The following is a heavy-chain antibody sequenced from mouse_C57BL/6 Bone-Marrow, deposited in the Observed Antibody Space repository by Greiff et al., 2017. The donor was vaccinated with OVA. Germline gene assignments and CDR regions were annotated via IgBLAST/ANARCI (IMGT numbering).Heavy chain of an antibody. D-gene: IGHD1-1*01. J-gene: IGHJ2*01. Sequence: EVKVVESGGDLVKPGGSLKLSCAASGFTFSSYGMSWVRQTPDKRLEWVATISSGGSYTYYPDSVKGRFTISRDNAKNTLYLPMSSLKSEYTAMYYCARHGDYGSFFDYWGQGTTLTVSS. CDR3: ARHGDYGSFFDY. CDR1: GFTFSSYG. CDR2: ISSGGSYT. V-gene: IGHV5-6*01.